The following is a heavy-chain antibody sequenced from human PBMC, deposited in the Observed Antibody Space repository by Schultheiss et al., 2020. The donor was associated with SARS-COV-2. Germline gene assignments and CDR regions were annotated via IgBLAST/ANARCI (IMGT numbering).Heavy chain of an antibody. CDR3: AEHIGSSWSSGMDV. Sequence: SVKVSCKASGGTFSSYAISWVRQAPGQGLEWMGRIIPILGIANYAQKFQGRVTITADKSTSTAYMELSSLRSEDTAVYYCAEHIGSSWSSGMDVWGQGTTVTASS. CDR2: IIPILGIA. CDR1: GGTFSSYA. D-gene: IGHD6-13*01. J-gene: IGHJ6*02. V-gene: IGHV1-69*04.